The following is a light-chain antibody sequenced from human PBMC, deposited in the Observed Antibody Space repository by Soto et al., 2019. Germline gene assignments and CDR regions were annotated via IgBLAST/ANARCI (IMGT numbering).Light chain of an antibody. J-gene: IGKJ5*01. CDR1: QSVSSN. Sequence: PGERATLSCRASQSVSSNLAWYQQKPGQAPRLLIYGASSRATGIPDRFSGSGSGTDFTLTISRLEPEDFAVYYCQQYGSSLITFGQGTRLEIK. V-gene: IGKV3-20*01. CDR3: QQYGSSLIT. CDR2: GAS.